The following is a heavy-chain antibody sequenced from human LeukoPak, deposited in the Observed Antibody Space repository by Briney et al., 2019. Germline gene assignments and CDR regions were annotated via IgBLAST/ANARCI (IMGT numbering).Heavy chain of an antibody. D-gene: IGHD5-12*01. J-gene: IGHJ5*02. CDR3: ARQIRYTYDPNWFHP. CDR1: GDSIAATSYY. V-gene: IGHV4-39*01. Sequence: KPSETLSLTCTVSGDSIAATSYYWAWIRQPPGKGLEWIGSIYYSGNTKYDPSLQSRVTISVDTSKNQFSLSLTSVTAADTAVYYCARQIRYTYDPNWFHPWGQGPWSPSPQ. CDR2: IYYSGNT.